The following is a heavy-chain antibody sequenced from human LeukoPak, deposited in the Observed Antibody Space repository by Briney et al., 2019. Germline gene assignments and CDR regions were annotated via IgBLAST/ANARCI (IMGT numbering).Heavy chain of an antibody. CDR1: GGSFSGYY. CDR3: ARDLTIFGVARFDP. Sequence: PSETLSLTCAVYGGSFSGYYWSWIRQPPGKGLEWIGEISHSGSTNYNPSLKSRVTISVDTSKNQFSLKLSSVTAADTAVYYCARDLTIFGVARFDPWGQGTLVTVSS. CDR2: ISHSGST. D-gene: IGHD3-3*01. V-gene: IGHV4-34*01. J-gene: IGHJ5*02.